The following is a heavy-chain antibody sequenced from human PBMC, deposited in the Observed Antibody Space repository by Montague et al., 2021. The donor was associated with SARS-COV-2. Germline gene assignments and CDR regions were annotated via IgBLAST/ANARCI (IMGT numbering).Heavy chain of an antibody. J-gene: IGHJ4*02. Sequence: SLRLSCAASGFTFSSYAMHCVRQAPGKGLERVAVISYDGSNKYYXDSLKGRFTISRDNSKNTLYLQMNSLRAADTAVYYCARDHYDYLWGSYRYIYWGQGTLVTVSS. D-gene: IGHD3-16*02. CDR3: ARDHYDYLWGSYRYIY. CDR1: GFTFSSYA. CDR2: ISYDGSNK. V-gene: IGHV3-30*04.